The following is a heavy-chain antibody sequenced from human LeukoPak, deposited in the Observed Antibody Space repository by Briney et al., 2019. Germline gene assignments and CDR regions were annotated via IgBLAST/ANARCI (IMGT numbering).Heavy chain of an antibody. CDR2: INHSGST. CDR1: GGSFRGYY. J-gene: IGHJ5*02. V-gene: IGHV4-34*01. CDR3: ARGVRGYGGDL. D-gene: IGHD4-23*01. Sequence: SETLSLTCAVYGGSFRGYYWSWIRQPPGKGLEWIGEINHSGSTNYNPSHKSRVTISVDTSKHQFSLKLSSVTAADTAVYYCARGVRGYGGDLWGQGTLVTVSS.